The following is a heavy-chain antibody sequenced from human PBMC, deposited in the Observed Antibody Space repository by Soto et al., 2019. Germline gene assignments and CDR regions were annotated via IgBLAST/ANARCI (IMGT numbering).Heavy chain of an antibody. Sequence: QVQLVQSGAEVKKPGASVKVSCKASGYTFTGYYMHWVRQAPGQGLEGMGWINPNSGGTNYAQKFQGWVTMTRDTSISTAYMELSRLRSDDTAVYYCASGRYSGYDLSAFDIWGQGTMVTVSS. CDR1: GYTFTGYY. J-gene: IGHJ3*02. CDR3: ASGRYSGYDLSAFDI. D-gene: IGHD5-12*01. CDR2: INPNSGGT. V-gene: IGHV1-2*04.